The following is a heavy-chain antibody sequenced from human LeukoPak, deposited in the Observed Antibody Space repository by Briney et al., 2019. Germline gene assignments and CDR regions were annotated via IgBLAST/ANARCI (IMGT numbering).Heavy chain of an antibody. D-gene: IGHD3-22*01. J-gene: IGHJ4*02. CDR2: IYYSGST. V-gene: IGHV4-31*03. CDR3: ASLQYVESSGSKGYYFDC. CDR1: GGSLSSGGYY. Sequence: SQTLSLTCTVSGGSLSSGGYYWSWIRQHPGKGLEWIGYIYYSGSTYYNPSLKSRVTISVDTSKNKFSLKLSSVTAADTAVYYCASLQYVESSGSKGYYFDCWGQGTLVTVSS.